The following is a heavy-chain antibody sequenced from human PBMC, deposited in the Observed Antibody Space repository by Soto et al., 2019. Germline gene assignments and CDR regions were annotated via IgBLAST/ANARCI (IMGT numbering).Heavy chain of an antibody. J-gene: IGHJ3*01. Sequence: DVQLVESGGGLIQPGESLRLSCAAFGLTISGKKYVAWLRQAPGKGLEWGSALYDVDGSFYADSVTGRFTTSSDSSKTTVYHQMNDLRPDDTAVYYCATWHEREHAFDVWGQGTTVTISS. D-gene: IGHD1-1*01. CDR1: GLTISGKKY. V-gene: IGHV3-53*01. CDR2: LYDVDGS. CDR3: ATWHEREHAFDV.